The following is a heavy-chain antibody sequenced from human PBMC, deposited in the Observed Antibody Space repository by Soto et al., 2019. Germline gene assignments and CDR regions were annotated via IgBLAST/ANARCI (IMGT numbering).Heavy chain of an antibody. D-gene: IGHD3-10*01. CDR1: GYTLTTYG. J-gene: IGHJ4*02. Sequence: QVQLVQSGAEVQKPGASVKVSCKASGYTLTTYGISWVRQAPGQGLEWLGWISAYNGKTHYAHKLQGRVTMTTDTSPTRANRGRSSLSSDVTPVYYYARRDVYHYARRAYYSDYSCQETMVTVSS. V-gene: IGHV1-18*01. CDR2: ISAYNGKT. CDR3: ARRDVYHYARRAYYSDY.